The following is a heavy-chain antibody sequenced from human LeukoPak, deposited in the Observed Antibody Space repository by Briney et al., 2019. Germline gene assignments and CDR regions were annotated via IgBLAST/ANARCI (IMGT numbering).Heavy chain of an antibody. CDR2: INHSGST. D-gene: IGHD3-16*01. V-gene: IGHV4-34*01. CDR3: ARSYMGWFDP. Sequence: SEALSLTCAVYGGSFSGYYWSWIRQPPGKGLEWIGEINHSGSTNYNPSLKSRVTISVDTSKNQFSLKLSSVTAADTAVYCCARSYMGWFDPWGQGTLVTVSS. J-gene: IGHJ5*02. CDR1: GGSFSGYY.